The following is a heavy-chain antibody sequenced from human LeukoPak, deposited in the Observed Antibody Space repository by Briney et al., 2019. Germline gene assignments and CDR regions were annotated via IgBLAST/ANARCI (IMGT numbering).Heavy chain of an antibody. CDR3: TRLTGDDAFDI. CDR2: IRSKANSYAT. Sequence: GGSLRLSCAASGFTFSGSAMHWVRKASGKGLEWVGRIRSKANSYATAYAASVKGRFTISRDDSKNTAYLQMNSLKTEDTAVYYCTRLTGDDAFDIWGQGTMVTVSS. CDR1: GFTFSGSA. D-gene: IGHD7-27*01. J-gene: IGHJ3*02. V-gene: IGHV3-73*01.